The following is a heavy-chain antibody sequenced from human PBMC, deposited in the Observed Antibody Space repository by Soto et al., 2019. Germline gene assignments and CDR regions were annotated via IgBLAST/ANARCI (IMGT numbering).Heavy chain of an antibody. Sequence: ASVKVSCKASGYTFTSYDINWVRQATGQGLEWMGWMNPNSGNTGYAQKFQGRVTMTRNTSVSTAYMELSSLKSEDTAVYYCARRGYSSSWYYYYYYGMDVWGQGTTVTVSS. V-gene: IGHV1-8*01. CDR1: GYTFTSYD. CDR2: MNPNSGNT. J-gene: IGHJ6*02. D-gene: IGHD6-13*01. CDR3: ARRGYSSSWYYYYYYGMDV.